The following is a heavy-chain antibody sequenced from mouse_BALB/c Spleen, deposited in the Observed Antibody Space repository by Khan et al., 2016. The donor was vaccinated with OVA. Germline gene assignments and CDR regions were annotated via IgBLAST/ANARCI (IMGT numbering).Heavy chain of an antibody. Sequence: QFQLVQSGPELKKPGETVKISCKASGYTFTNYVMNWVKQSPGKGLKWMGWINTYTGETTYADDFKGRFAFSLETSASTAYLQINSLKNEDTATLFRTKFHGGYWGQGTTLTVSS. CDR1: GYTFTNYV. CDR3: TKFHGGY. V-gene: IGHV9-3-1*01. CDR2: INTYTGET. J-gene: IGHJ2*01.